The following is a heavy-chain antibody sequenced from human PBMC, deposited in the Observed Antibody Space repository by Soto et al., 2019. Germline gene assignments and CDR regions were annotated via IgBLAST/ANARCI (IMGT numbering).Heavy chain of an antibody. CDR2: IIPILGGT. J-gene: IGHJ6*02. V-gene: IGHV1-69*02. D-gene: IGHD2-2*02. CDR1: GGTFSSYT. CDR3: ARGDCSSTSCYNYYYYYGMDV. Sequence: SVKVSCKASGGTFSSYTISWVRQAPGQGLEWMGRIIPILGGTNYAQKFQGWVTMTTDTSTSTAYMELSRLRSDDTAVYYCARGDCSSTSCYNYYYYYGMDVWGQGTTVTVSS.